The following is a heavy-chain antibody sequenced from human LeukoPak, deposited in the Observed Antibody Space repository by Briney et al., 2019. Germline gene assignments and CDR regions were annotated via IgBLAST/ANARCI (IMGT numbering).Heavy chain of an antibody. CDR3: AKDHAGSGRAFEY. CDR2: MSSDGINT. J-gene: IGHJ4*02. V-gene: IGHV3-30*18. CDR1: GFTFRTSG. D-gene: IGHD3-10*01. Sequence: PGGSLRLSCATSGFTFRTSGVHWVRQAPGKGLEWVALMSSDGINTYYADSVKGRFTVSRDSSMDILYLQMNSLRADDTAIYYCAKDHAGSGRAFEYWGQGTLVTVSS.